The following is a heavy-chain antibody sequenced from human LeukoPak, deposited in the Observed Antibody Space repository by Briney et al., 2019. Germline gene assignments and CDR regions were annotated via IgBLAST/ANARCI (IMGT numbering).Heavy chain of an antibody. CDR3: ARGVPYDFWSGYYYYYYGMDV. Sequence: VASVKVSCKASGYTFTSYDINWVRQATGQGLEWMGWMNPNGGNTGYAQKFQGRVTMTRNTSISTAYMELSSLRSEDTAVYYCARGVPYDFWSGYYYYYYGMDVWGQGTTVTVSS. J-gene: IGHJ6*02. CDR2: MNPNGGNT. V-gene: IGHV1-8*01. CDR1: GYTFTSYD. D-gene: IGHD3-3*01.